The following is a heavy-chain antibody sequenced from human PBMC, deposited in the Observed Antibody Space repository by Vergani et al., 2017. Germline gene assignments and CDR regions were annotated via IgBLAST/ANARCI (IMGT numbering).Heavy chain of an antibody. CDR3: AGPQGTSAYYYGGFDY. J-gene: IGHJ4*02. V-gene: IGHV3-23*01. Sequence: EVQLLESGGGLVQPGGSLRLTCAASEFTFSNYAMNWVRQAPGKGLEWVSGISGSGVSAYYTDSVKGRFTISRDNSKNTLSLQMNSLTAEDTAIYYCAGPQGTSAYYYGGFDYWGQGILVTVSS. D-gene: IGHD3-22*01. CDR1: EFTFSNYA. CDR2: ISGSGVSA.